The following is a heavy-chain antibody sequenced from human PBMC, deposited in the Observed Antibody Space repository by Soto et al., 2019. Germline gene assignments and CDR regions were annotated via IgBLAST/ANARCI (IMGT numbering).Heavy chain of an antibody. CDR1: GYSFTSYW. D-gene: IGHD1-1*01. CDR2: IHPGDSDT. Sequence: GESLKISCKGSGYSFTSYWIGWVRQMPGKGLEWMGIIHPGDSDTRYSPSFQGQVTISADKSISTAYLQWSSLKASDTAMYYCARQGTQIHYGMDVWGQGTTVTVSS. CDR3: ARQGTQIHYGMDV. J-gene: IGHJ6*02. V-gene: IGHV5-51*01.